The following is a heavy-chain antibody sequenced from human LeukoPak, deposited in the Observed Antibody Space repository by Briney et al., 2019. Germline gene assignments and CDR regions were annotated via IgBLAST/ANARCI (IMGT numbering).Heavy chain of an antibody. CDR1: GFTFNNYA. V-gene: IGHV3-23*01. CDR2: IIRSGGT. CDR3: AKDLTLYGDFPYFDY. D-gene: IGHD2-21*01. J-gene: IGHJ4*02. Sequence: GGSLRLSCAASGFTFNNYAMCWVRQAPGKGLEWVSAIIRSGGTHYADSVEGRFTNSRDNSKNTQYLEMNSLRAEDTAVYYCAKDLTLYGDFPYFDYWGRGTLVTVSS.